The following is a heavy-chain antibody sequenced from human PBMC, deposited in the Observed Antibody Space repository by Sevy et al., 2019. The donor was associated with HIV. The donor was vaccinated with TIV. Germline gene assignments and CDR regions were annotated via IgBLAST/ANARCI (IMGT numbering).Heavy chain of an antibody. Sequence: GGSLRLSCAASGFTFSSYAMTWVRQAPGKGVEWVSGISGSGYSTYYADSVKGRFTISRDNSKNTLYLQMNSLRAEDTAVYYCAKEGGGYNYDSSGLFDYWGQGTLVTVSS. CDR2: ISGSGYST. J-gene: IGHJ4*02. V-gene: IGHV3-23*01. CDR1: GFTFSSYA. D-gene: IGHD3-22*01. CDR3: AKEGGGYNYDSSGLFDY.